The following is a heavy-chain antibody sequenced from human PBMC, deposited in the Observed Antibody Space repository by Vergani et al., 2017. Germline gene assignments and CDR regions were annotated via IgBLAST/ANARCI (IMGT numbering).Heavy chain of an antibody. V-gene: IGHV4-61*01. J-gene: IGHJ6*02. CDR1: GGSVSSGSYY. D-gene: IGHD3-3*01. CDR3: AKPLGADYDFWSGYYYQVDYYYYGMDV. Sequence: QVQLQESGPGLVKPSETLSLTCTVSGGSVSSGSYYWSWIRQPPGKGLEWIGYIYYSGSTNYNPSLKSRVTISVDTSKNQFSLKLSSVTAADTAVYYCAKPLGADYDFWSGYYYQVDYYYYGMDVWGQGTTVTVSS. CDR2: IYYSGST.